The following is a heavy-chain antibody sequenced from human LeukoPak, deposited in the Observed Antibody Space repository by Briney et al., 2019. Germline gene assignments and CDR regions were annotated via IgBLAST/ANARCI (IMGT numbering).Heavy chain of an antibody. Sequence: GESLKISCKGSGYSFTSYWIGWVRQMPGKGLEWMGIIYPGGSDTRYRPSFQGQVTISADKSTNTAYLQWNSLKASDTAMYYCARVGGLNFYDSSGHYPQVFYFDYWGQGTLVTVSS. V-gene: IGHV5-51*01. J-gene: IGHJ4*02. CDR1: GYSFTSYW. D-gene: IGHD3-22*01. CDR3: ARVGGLNFYDSSGHYPQVFYFDY. CDR2: IYPGGSDT.